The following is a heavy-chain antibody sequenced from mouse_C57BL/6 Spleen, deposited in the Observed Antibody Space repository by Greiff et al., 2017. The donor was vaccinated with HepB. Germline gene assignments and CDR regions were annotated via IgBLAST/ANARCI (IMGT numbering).Heavy chain of an antibody. Sequence: QVQLQQPGAELVRPGSSVKLSCKASGYTFTSYWMDWVKQRPGQGLEWIGNIYPSDSETHYNQKFKDKATLTVDKSSSTAYMQLSSLTSEDSAVYYCANRGYYGSRRYFDYWGQGTTLTVSS. J-gene: IGHJ2*01. CDR1: GYTFTSYW. CDR3: ANRGYYGSRRYFDY. D-gene: IGHD1-1*01. CDR2: IYPSDSET. V-gene: IGHV1-61*01.